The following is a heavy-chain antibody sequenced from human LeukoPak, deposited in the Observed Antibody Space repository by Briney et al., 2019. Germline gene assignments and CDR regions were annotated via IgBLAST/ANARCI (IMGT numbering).Heavy chain of an antibody. CDR2: ISSDGSEE. CDR1: GFTFSNYS. D-gene: IGHD1-1*01. Sequence: GGSLRLSCAASGFTFSNYSMHWVRQAQGKGLEWVAVISSDGSEEYYADSVKGRFTISRDNSRNTLYLQMNSLRVEDTAVYYCAKEARTHYWYFDLWGRGTLVTVSS. CDR3: AKEARTHYWYFDL. J-gene: IGHJ2*01. V-gene: IGHV3-30*18.